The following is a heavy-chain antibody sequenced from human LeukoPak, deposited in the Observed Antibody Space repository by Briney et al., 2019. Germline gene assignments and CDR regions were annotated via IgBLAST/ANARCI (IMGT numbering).Heavy chain of an antibody. J-gene: IGHJ4*02. CDR2: ISGSGGST. CDR1: GFTFSSYG. V-gene: IGHV3-23*01. CDR3: AKGIQVWPRGIDY. Sequence: GGPLRLSCAASGFTFSSYGMSWVRQAPGKGLEWVSAISGSGGSTYYADSVKGRFTISRDNSKNTLYLQMNNLRAEDTAVYYCAKGIQVWPRGIDYWGQGTLVTVSS. D-gene: IGHD5-18*01.